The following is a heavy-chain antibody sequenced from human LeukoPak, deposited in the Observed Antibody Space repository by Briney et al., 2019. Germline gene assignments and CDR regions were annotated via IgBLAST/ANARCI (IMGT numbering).Heavy chain of an antibody. CDR2: IYYSGST. V-gene: IGHV4-30-4*08. CDR3: AREGNAAFPYYYYYGMDV. D-gene: IGHD1-1*01. Sequence: SETLSLSCTVSGGSISSGDYHWSWIRQPPGKGLEWIGYIYYSGSTYYNPSLKSRVTISVDTSKNQFSLMLSSVTAADTAVYYCAREGNAAFPYYYYYGMDVWGQGTTVTVSS. J-gene: IGHJ6*02. CDR1: GGSISSGDYH.